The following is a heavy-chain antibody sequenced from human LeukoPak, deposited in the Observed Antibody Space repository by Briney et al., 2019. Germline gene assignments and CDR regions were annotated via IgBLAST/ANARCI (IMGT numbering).Heavy chain of an antibody. CDR2: ISYDGSNK. V-gene: IGHV3-30*04. CDR3: AKGPKGYCSGGSCYYSYHYMDV. Sequence: PGGSLRLSCAASGFTFSSYAMHWVRQAPGKGLEWVAVISYDGSNKYYADSVKGRFTISRDNSKNTLCLQMSSLRADDTAVYYCAKGPKGYCSGGSCYYSYHYMDVWGKGTTVTISS. J-gene: IGHJ6*03. D-gene: IGHD2-15*01. CDR1: GFTFSSYA.